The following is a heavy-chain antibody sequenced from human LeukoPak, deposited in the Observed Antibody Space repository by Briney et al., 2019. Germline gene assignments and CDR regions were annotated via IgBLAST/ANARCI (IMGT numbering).Heavy chain of an antibody. CDR2: IYYSGST. Sequence: TSETLSLTCTVSGVSISSTSYYWGWIRQPPGKGLEWIASIYYSGSTYYNPSLKSRVTISVDTSKNQFSLKLSSVTAADTAVYYCARDRRGFWSGYYGYYYYMDVWGKGTTVTVS. V-gene: IGHV4-39*07. J-gene: IGHJ6*03. CDR3: ARDRRGFWSGYYGYYYYMDV. D-gene: IGHD3-3*01. CDR1: GVSISSTSYY.